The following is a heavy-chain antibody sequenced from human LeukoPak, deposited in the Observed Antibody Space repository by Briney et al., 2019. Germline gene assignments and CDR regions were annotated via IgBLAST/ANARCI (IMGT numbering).Heavy chain of an antibody. V-gene: IGHV3-49*03. Sequence: GGSLRLSCTASGFTFGDYAMSWFRQAPGKGLEWVGFIRSKAYGGTTEYAASVKGRFTISRDDSKSIAYLQMNSLKTEDTAVYYCARVRSNGWYFDYWGQGTLVTVSS. J-gene: IGHJ4*02. D-gene: IGHD6-19*01. CDR3: ARVRSNGWYFDY. CDR1: GFTFGDYA. CDR2: IRSKAYGGTT.